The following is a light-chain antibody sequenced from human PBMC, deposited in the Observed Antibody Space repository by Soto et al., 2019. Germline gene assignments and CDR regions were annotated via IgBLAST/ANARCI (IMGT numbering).Light chain of an antibody. Sequence: ASQGISSWLAWYQQKPEKAPKSLIYAASSLQSGVPSRFVGSGSGHAFSLCSIGIQADALLRSHCQQYNRLSGPFGPGTKVDIK. J-gene: IGKJ3*01. CDR1: QGISSW. V-gene: IGKV1D-16*01. CDR3: QQYNRLSGP. CDR2: AAS.